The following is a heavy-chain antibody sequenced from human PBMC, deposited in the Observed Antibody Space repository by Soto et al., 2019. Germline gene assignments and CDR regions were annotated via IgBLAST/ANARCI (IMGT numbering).Heavy chain of an antibody. CDR3: AREDPYYDILTGYYLPSGLFDI. D-gene: IGHD3-9*01. J-gene: IGHJ3*02. CDR1: GFTFSSYW. Sequence: GGSLRLSCAASGFTFSSYWMHWVRQAPGKGLVWVSRINSDGSSTSYADSVKGRFTISRDNAKNTLYLQMNSLRAEDTAVYYCAREDPYYDILTGYYLPSGLFDIWGQGTMVTVSS. CDR2: INSDGSST. V-gene: IGHV3-74*01.